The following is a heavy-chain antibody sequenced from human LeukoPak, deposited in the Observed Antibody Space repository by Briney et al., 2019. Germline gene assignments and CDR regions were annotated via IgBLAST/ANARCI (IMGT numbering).Heavy chain of an antibody. V-gene: IGHV6-1*01. CDR2: TYYRSKWYN. J-gene: IGHJ5*02. CDR3: ARDMDYYGSGNYFDSRWFDP. Sequence: SQTLSLTCAISGDSVSNNSVAWNWIRHSPSRGLEWLGRTYYRSKWYNDYAVSVKSRITINPETAKNQFSLQLNSVTPEDTAVYYCARDMDYYGSGNYFDSRWFDPWGQGTLVTVSS. D-gene: IGHD3-10*01. CDR1: GDSVSNNSVA.